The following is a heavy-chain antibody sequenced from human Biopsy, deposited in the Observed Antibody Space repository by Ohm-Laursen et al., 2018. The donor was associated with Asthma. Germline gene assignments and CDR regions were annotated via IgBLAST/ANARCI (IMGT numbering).Heavy chain of an antibody. D-gene: IGHD6-19*01. V-gene: IGHV3-53*01. CDR3: ARGDSSGWSHYYFDY. CDR2: IYSGGTS. Sequence: GSLRLSCAASGFTVSRDHMFWVRQAPGKGLEWDSVIYSGGTSDTADSVRGRFTISRDFYKNTLYLQMGSLRAEDTAVYYCARGDSSGWSHYYFDYWGQGTLVTVSS. CDR1: GFTVSRDH. J-gene: IGHJ4*02.